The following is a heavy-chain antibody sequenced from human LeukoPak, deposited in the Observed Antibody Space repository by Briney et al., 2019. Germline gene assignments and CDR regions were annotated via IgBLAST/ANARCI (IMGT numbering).Heavy chain of an antibody. V-gene: IGHV4-59*08. CDR3: ARHRGPDAFDI. J-gene: IGHJ3*02. CDR1: GGSISSYY. Sequence: PSETLSLTCTVSGGSISSYYWSWIRQPPGKGLEWIGYIYYSGSTNYNPSLKSRDTISVDTSKNQFSLKLSSVTAADTAVYYCARHRGPDAFDIWGQGTMVTVSS. CDR2: IYYSGST.